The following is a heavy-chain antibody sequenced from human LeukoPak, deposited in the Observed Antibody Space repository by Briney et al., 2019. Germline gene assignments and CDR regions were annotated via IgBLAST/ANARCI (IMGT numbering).Heavy chain of an antibody. CDR3: ARLVASGVVVPAAPFDY. V-gene: IGHV5-51*01. Sequence: GESLKISCKGSGYSFTSYWIGWVRQMPGKGLEWMGIIYPGDSDTGYSPSFQGQVTISADKSISTAYLQWSSLKASDTAMYYCARLVASGVVVPAAPFDYWGQGTLVTVSS. J-gene: IGHJ4*02. D-gene: IGHD2-2*01. CDR2: IYPGDSDT. CDR1: GYSFTSYW.